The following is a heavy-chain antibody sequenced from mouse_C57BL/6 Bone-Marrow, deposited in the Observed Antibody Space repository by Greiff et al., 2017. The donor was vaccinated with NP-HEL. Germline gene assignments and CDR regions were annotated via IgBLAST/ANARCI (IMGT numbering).Heavy chain of an antibody. CDR1: GFTFSSYA. Sequence: EVNVVESGEGLVKPGGSLKLSCAASGFTFSSYAMSWVRQTPEKRLEWVAYISSGGDYIYYADTVKGRFTISRDNARNTLYLQMSSLKSEDTAMYYCTRYYYGSSYGWYFDVWGTGTTVTVSS. CDR3: TRYYYGSSYGWYFDV. D-gene: IGHD1-1*01. J-gene: IGHJ1*03. CDR2: ISSGGDYI. V-gene: IGHV5-9-1*02.